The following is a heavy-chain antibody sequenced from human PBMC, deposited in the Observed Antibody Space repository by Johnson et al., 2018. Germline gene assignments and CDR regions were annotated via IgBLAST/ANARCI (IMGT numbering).Heavy chain of an antibody. D-gene: IGHD3-22*01. CDR1: GFTFSHYA. Sequence: QVQLVQSGGGVVQPGRSLTLSCAASGFTFSHYAMPWVRQAPDKGLEGVAVIAYDGSNKYYADSVEGRFTISRDNSKNTLYLQMNSLRAEDTAVYYCATDGYYYDSSGSRVQYFQHWGQGTLVTVSS. J-gene: IGHJ1*01. CDR2: IAYDGSNK. V-gene: IGHV3-30*04. CDR3: ATDGYYYDSSGSRVQYFQH.